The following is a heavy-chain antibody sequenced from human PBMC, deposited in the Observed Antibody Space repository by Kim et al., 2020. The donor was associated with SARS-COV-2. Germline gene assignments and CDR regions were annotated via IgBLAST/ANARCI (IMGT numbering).Heavy chain of an antibody. CDR3: ARAPPRILAFDY. V-gene: IGHV3-21*01. Sequence: YYADSVKGRFTISRDNAKNSLYLQMNSLRAEDTAVYYCARAPPRILAFDYWGQGTLVTVSS. J-gene: IGHJ4*02. D-gene: IGHD2-15*01.